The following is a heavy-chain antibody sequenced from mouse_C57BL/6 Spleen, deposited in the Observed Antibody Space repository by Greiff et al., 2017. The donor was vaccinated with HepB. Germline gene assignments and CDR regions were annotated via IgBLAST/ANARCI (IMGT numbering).Heavy chain of an antibody. V-gene: IGHV1-52*01. CDR3: ARREGVYDYDGWYFDV. D-gene: IGHD2-4*01. J-gene: IGHJ1*03. CDR1: GYTFTSYW. CDR2: IDPSDSET. Sequence: VQLQQSGAELVRPGSSVKLSCKASGYTFTSYWMHWVKQRPIQGLEWIGNIDPSDSETHYNQKFKDKATLTVDKSSSTDYMQLSSLTSEDSAVYYCARREGVYDYDGWYFDVWGTGTTVTVSS.